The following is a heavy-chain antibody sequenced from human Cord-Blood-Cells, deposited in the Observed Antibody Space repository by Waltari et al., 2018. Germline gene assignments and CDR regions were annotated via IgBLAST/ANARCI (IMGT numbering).Heavy chain of an antibody. D-gene: IGHD3-9*01. CDR1: GFTFSSYW. Sequence: EVQLVESGGGLVQPGGSLRLSCAASGFTFSSYWMSWVRQAQGKGLEWVANIKQDGSEKYYVDSVKGRFTISRDNAKNSLYLQMNSLRAEDTAVYYCASFYDILTGYYDAFDIWGQGTMVTVSS. V-gene: IGHV3-7*01. CDR3: ASFYDILTGYYDAFDI. J-gene: IGHJ3*02. CDR2: IKQDGSEK.